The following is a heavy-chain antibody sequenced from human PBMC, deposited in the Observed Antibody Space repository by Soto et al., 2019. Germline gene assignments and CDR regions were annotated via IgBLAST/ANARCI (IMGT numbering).Heavy chain of an antibody. D-gene: IGHD6-19*01. CDR1: GGSISVYS. J-gene: IGHJ4*02. CDR2: IHYSGGT. CDR3: ARRTNYGTAWYPDC. Sequence: QVQLQESGPGLVKPSETLSLTCAISGGSISVYSWSWIRLPPGKGLDWIGNIHYSGGTNYNPSLKSVVTISLDTSKIQYARQLTSVPASDTAVYYCARRTNYGTAWYPDCWGQGTLVTVSS. V-gene: IGHV4-59*08.